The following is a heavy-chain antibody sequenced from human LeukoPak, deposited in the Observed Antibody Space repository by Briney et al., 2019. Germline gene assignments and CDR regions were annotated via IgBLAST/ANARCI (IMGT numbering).Heavy chain of an antibody. CDR2: IQQDGGET. D-gene: IGHD3-10*01. J-gene: IGHJ5*02. Sequence: GGSLRLSCAASGFTFRSHWMTWVRQVPGEGPEWVANIQQDGGETYYVDSVTGRFTISRDNAKNSLYLQMSSLKVEDTAVYYCARGVRWFDPWGQGTLVTVSS. CDR1: GFTFRSHW. CDR3: ARGVRWFDP. V-gene: IGHV3-7*01.